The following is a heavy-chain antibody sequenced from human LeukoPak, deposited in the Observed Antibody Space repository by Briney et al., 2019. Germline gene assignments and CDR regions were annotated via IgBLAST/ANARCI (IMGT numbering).Heavy chain of an antibody. CDR3: AKGLQLWSLTYYYRMDV. J-gene: IGHJ6*02. D-gene: IGHD5-18*01. V-gene: IGHV3-30*18. CDR2: ISYDGSNK. CDR1: GFTFSSYG. Sequence: GGSLRLSCAASGFTFSSYGMHWVRQAPGKGLEWVAVISYDGSNKYYADSVKGRFTISRDNSKNTLYLQMNSLRAEDTAVYYCAKGLQLWSLTYYYRMDVWGQGTTVTVSS.